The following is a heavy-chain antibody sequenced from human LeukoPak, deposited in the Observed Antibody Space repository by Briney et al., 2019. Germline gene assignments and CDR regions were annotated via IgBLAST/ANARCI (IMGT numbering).Heavy chain of an antibody. V-gene: IGHV3-23*01. Sequence: GGSLRLSCAASGFTFSSYAMSWVRQAPGKGLEWVSAISGSGGSTYYADSVKGRFTISRDNSKSTLYLQMNSLRAEDTAVYYCAKDRTYYYDTSGYYSAFDIWGQGTMVTVSS. D-gene: IGHD3-22*01. J-gene: IGHJ3*02. CDR1: GFTFSSYA. CDR2: ISGSGGST. CDR3: AKDRTYYYDTSGYYSAFDI.